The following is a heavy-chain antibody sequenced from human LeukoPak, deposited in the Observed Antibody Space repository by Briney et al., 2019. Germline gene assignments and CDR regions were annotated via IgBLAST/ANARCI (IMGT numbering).Heavy chain of an antibody. Sequence: GGSLRLSCAASGFTFSSYAMSWVRQAPGKGLEWVSIISDSGGRTYYADSVKGRFTISRDNSKNTLYLQMNSLRAEDTAVYYCAKALAGKNYFDYWGQGTLVTVSS. D-gene: IGHD6-19*01. J-gene: IGHJ4*02. V-gene: IGHV3-23*01. CDR3: AKALAGKNYFDY. CDR2: ISDSGGRT. CDR1: GFTFSSYA.